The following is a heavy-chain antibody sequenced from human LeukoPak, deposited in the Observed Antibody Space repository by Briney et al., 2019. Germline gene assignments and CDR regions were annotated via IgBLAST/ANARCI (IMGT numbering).Heavy chain of an antibody. CDR3: ARGSRAYGGFDY. CDR2: INPNSGGT. V-gene: IGHV1-2*02. J-gene: IGHJ4*02. Sequence: ASVKVSCKASGYTFTGYYMHWMRQAPGQGLEWMGWINPNSGGTNYAQKFQGRVTMTRDMSTSTVFTELSSLRSEDTAVYYCARGSRAYGGFDYWGQGTLVTVSS. D-gene: IGHD4-23*01. CDR1: GYTFTGYY.